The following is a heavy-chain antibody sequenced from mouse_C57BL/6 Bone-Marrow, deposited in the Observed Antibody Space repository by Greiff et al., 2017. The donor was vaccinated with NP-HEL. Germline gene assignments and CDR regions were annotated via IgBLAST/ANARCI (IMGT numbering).Heavy chain of an antibody. J-gene: IGHJ2*01. V-gene: IGHV1-64*01. Sequence: QVHVKQPGAELVKPGASVKLSCKASGYTFTSYWMHWVKQRPGQGLEWIGMIHPNSGSTNYNEKFKSKATLTVDKSSSTAYMQLSSLTSEDSAVYYCARCYYGSFDYWGQGTTLTVSS. CDR1: GYTFTSYW. CDR3: ARCYYGSFDY. CDR2: IHPNSGST. D-gene: IGHD1-1*01.